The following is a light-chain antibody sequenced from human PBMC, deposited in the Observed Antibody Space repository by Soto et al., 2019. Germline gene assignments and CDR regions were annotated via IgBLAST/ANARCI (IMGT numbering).Light chain of an antibody. CDR2: VAS. CDR3: LRSGDPPPAYT. J-gene: IGKJ2*01. V-gene: IGKV3-20*01. CDR1: QSVSSRN. Sequence: EIVLTQSPGTVSLSPGERATLSCRASQSVSSRNLAWYRQKPGQAPSLLIFVASNRATGIPDRFSGSGSGTDFPLTFSRLEHEDCAVYYCLRSGDPPPAYTFGQGTKLEIK.